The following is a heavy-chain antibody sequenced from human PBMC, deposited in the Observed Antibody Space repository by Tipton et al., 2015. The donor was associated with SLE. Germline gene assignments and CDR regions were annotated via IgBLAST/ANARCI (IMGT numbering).Heavy chain of an antibody. CDR3: ARDGGQRVVSGTYDFYYYGLDV. V-gene: IGHV4-38-2*02. Sequence: TLSLTCTVSGYSTSTGYYWGWIRQPPGKGLEWIGDINHSGRIDYNPSLKSRVTISVDTSKNQFSLKLTSVTAADTAVYYCARDGGQRVVSGTYDFYYYGLDVWGQGTTVTVSS. CDR2: INHSGRI. CDR1: GYSTSTGYY. J-gene: IGHJ6*02. D-gene: IGHD6-13*01.